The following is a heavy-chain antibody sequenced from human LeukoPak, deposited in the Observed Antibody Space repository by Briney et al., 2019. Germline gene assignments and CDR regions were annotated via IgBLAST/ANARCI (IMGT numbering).Heavy chain of an antibody. CDR1: GFTFSSYA. V-gene: IGHV3-23*01. CDR2: VRGGDAGT. CDR3: AKNRGGSYYSGSDY. D-gene: IGHD1-26*01. J-gene: IGHJ4*02. Sequence: GGSLRLSCAASGFTFSSYAMNWVRQAPGKGLEWVSAVRGGDAGTSYADSAKGRFTISRDNSKNTLYLQMNSLRADDTAVYYCAKNRGGSYYSGSDYWGQGTLVTVSS.